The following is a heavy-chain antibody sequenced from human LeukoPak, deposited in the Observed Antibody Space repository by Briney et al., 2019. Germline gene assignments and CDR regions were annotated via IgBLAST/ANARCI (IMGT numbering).Heavy chain of an antibody. CDR1: GFTFSDYY. J-gene: IGHJ6*03. CDR3: AREQKATVTTIRRGCYYMDV. Sequence: PGGSLRLSCAASGFTFSDYYMSWIRQAPGKGLEWVSYISSSGSTIYYADSVKGRFTISRDNAKNSLYLQMNSLRAEDTAVYYCAREQKATVTTIRRGCYYMDVWGKGTTVTVSS. CDR2: ISSSGSTI. D-gene: IGHD4-11*01. V-gene: IGHV3-11*04.